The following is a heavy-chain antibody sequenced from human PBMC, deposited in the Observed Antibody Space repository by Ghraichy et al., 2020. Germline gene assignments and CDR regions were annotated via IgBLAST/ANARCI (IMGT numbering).Heavy chain of an antibody. J-gene: IGHJ1*01. D-gene: IGHD1-26*01. CDR3: ARSIVGATEGHYFQH. V-gene: IGHV2-70*11. CDR2: IDWDDDK. CDR1: GFSLSTSGMC. Sequence: SGPTLVKPTQTLTLTCTFSGFSLSTSGMCVSWIRQPPGKALEWLARIDWDDDKYYSTSLKTRLTISKDTSKNQVVLTMTNMDPVDTATYYCARSIVGATEGHYFQHWGQGTLVTVSS.